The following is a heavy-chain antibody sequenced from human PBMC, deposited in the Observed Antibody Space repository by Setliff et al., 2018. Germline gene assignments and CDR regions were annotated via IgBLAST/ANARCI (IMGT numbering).Heavy chain of an antibody. V-gene: IGHV1-18*01. Sequence: GASVKVSCKASGYTFSHSGITWVRQAPGQGLEWMGWISVYTGNTNYVPKLQGRVTMTTDASTSTAYMELRGLTSDDAAVYYCSRLVRYCSKTTCQTASGAELWGQGTLVTVSS. CDR1: GYTFSHSG. J-gene: IGHJ4*02. D-gene: IGHD2-8*01. CDR2: ISVYTGNT. CDR3: SRLVRYCSKTTCQTASGAEL.